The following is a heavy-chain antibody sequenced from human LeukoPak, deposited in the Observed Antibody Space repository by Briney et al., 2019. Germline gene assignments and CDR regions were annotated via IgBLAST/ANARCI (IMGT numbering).Heavy chain of an antibody. CDR2: IYHSGST. D-gene: IGHD6-19*01. J-gene: IGHJ2*01. CDR1: GGSISSSNW. V-gene: IGHV4-4*02. CDR3: ARVGSGRYWYFDL. Sequence: PSGTLSLTCAVSGGSISSSNWWSWVRQPPGKGLEWIGEIYHSGSTNYNPSLKSRVTISVDKSKNQFSLKLSSVTAADTAVYYCARVGSGRYWYFDLWGRGTLVTVSS.